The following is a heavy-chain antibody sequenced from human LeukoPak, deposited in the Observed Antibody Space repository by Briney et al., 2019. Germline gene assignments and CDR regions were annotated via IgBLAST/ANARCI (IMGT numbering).Heavy chain of an antibody. CDR2: IYSGGST. Sequence: GGSLRLSCAASGFTVSSNYMSWVRQAPGKGLEWVSIIYSGGSTYYADSVKGRFTLSRDNSINTVDLQMNSLRAEDTAVYYCVKEYHSRGFGAYFDYWGQGTLVTVSS. V-gene: IGHV3-66*02. J-gene: IGHJ4*02. CDR3: VKEYHSRGFGAYFDY. CDR1: GFTVSSNY. D-gene: IGHD3-3*01.